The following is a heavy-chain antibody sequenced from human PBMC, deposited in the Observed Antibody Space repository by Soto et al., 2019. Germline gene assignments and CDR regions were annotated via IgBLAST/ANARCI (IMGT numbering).Heavy chain of an antibody. V-gene: IGHV3-11*01. J-gene: IGHJ5*02. Sequence: QVQLVESGGGLVKPGGSLRLSCAASGFTFSDYYMSWIHQAPGKGLEWVSYISSSGSTIYYADSAKGRFTISRDNAKNSLYLQMNSLRAEDTAVYYCARALQEYYDSSGYNGGWFDPWGQGTLVTVSS. CDR1: GFTFSDYY. CDR3: ARALQEYYDSSGYNGGWFDP. CDR2: ISSSGSTI. D-gene: IGHD3-22*01.